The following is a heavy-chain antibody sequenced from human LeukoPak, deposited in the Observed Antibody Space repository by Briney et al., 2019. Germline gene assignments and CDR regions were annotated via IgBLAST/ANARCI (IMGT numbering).Heavy chain of an antibody. D-gene: IGHD4-17*01. V-gene: IGHV1-2*02. CDR2: INPNSGGT. CDR1: GYTFTGYY. CDR3: ARKPPTDTAFDY. Sequence: ASVKVSCKASGYTFTGYYMHWVRQAPGQGLEWMGWINPNSGGTNYAQKFQGRVTMTRDTSISTAYMELSRLRYDDTAVYYCARKPPTDTAFDYWGQGTLVTVSS. J-gene: IGHJ4*02.